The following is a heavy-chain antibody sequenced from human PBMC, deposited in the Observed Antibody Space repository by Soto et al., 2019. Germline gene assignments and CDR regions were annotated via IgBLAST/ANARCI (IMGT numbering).Heavy chain of an antibody. CDR3: ARDIGSFAYGEGY. V-gene: IGHV4-4*07. D-gene: IGHD3-10*01. CDR1: GGSINSYW. Sequence: SETLSLTCSVSGGSINSYWWSWIRQPAGKGLEWIGRVYSSGTTDYNPSLNSRATMSVETSKNQFSLKLSSVTAADTAVYYCARDIGSFAYGEGYWGQGIQVTVP. J-gene: IGHJ4*02. CDR2: VYSSGTT.